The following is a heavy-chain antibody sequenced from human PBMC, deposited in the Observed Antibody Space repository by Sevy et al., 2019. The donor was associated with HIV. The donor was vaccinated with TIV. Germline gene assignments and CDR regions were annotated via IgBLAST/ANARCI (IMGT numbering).Heavy chain of an antibody. CDR2: ISYDGSNK. Sequence: GGSLRLSCAASGFTFSSYAMHWVRQAPGKGLEWVAVISYDGSNKYYADSVKGRFTISRDNSKNTLYLQMNSLRAEDTAVYYCASSYDYDFWSGPGAFDIWGQGTMVTVSS. V-gene: IGHV3-30*04. CDR3: ASSYDYDFWSGPGAFDI. J-gene: IGHJ3*02. D-gene: IGHD3-3*01. CDR1: GFTFSSYA.